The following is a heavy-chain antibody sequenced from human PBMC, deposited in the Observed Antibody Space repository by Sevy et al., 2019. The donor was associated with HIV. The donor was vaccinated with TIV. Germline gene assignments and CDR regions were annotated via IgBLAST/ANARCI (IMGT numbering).Heavy chain of an antibody. Sequence: GGSLRLSCAASGFTFSNAWMSWVRQAPGKGLEWVGRIKSKTDGGTTDYAAPVKGRFTISRDDSKNTLYLQMNSLKTEETAVYYCTTGYCSSTSCLTATYFDYWGQGTLVTVSS. J-gene: IGHJ4*02. V-gene: IGHV3-15*01. CDR1: GFTFSNAW. CDR2: IKSKTDGGTT. D-gene: IGHD2-2*01. CDR3: TTGYCSSTSCLTATYFDY.